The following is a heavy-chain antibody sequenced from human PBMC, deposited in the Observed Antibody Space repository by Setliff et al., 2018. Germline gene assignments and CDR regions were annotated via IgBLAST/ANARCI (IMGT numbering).Heavy chain of an antibody. CDR1: GGSISSYY. D-gene: IGHD2-15*01. J-gene: IGHJ5*02. Sequence: SETLSLTCTVSGGSISSYYWSWIRQPPGKGLEWIGYIYYSGSTNYNPSLRSRVTISVDTSKNQFSLKLSSVTAADTAVYYCARRYCSGGSCDFDPWGQGTLVTVSS. V-gene: IGHV4-59*01. CDR3: ARRYCSGGSCDFDP. CDR2: IYYSGST.